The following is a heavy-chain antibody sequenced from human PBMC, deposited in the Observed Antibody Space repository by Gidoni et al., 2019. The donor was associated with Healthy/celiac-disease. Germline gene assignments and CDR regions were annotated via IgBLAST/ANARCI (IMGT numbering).Heavy chain of an antibody. J-gene: IGHJ6*02. CDR2: IYSGGST. CDR1: GLTVGSNY. D-gene: IGHD2-2*01. CDR3: ARVGGGCSSTSCYYYYYYGMDV. Sequence: EVQLVESGGGLIQPGGSLRLSCAASGLTVGSNYKSRVRQARGKGLEWVSVIYSGGSTYYADSVKGRFTISRDNSKNTLYLQMNSLRAEDTAVYYCARVGGGCSSTSCYYYYYYGMDVWGQGTTVTVSS. V-gene: IGHV3-53*01.